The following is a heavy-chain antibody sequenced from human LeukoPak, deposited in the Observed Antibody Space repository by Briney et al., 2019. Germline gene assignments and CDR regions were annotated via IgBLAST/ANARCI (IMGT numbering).Heavy chain of an antibody. D-gene: IGHD3-9*01. CDR2: IYYSGGT. J-gene: IGHJ6*04. CDR1: GGSISSGDYY. Sequence: SETLSLTCTVSGGSISSGDYYWSWIRQPPGKGLEWIGYIYYSGGTYYNPSLKSRVTISVDTSKNQFSLKLSSVTAADTAVYYCARELRYFDWIAYYYYGMDVWGKGTTVTVSS. V-gene: IGHV4-30-4*01. CDR3: ARELRYFDWIAYYYYGMDV.